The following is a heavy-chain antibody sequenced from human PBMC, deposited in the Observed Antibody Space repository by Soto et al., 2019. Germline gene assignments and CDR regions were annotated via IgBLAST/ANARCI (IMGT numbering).Heavy chain of an antibody. Sequence: SETLSLTCTVSGGSISNYCWSWIRQPPGKGLEWIGYIYYSGSTNYNPSLKSRVTISVDTSKNQFSLKLSSVTAADTAVYYCARDHSSGWYDYYYSYGMDVWGQGTTVTVSS. V-gene: IGHV4-59*12. CDR2: IYYSGST. D-gene: IGHD6-19*01. J-gene: IGHJ6*02. CDR3: ARDHSSGWYDYYYSYGMDV. CDR1: GGSISNYC.